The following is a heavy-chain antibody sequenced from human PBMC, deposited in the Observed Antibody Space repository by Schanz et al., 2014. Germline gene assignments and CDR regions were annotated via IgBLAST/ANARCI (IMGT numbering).Heavy chain of an antibody. J-gene: IGHJ4*02. CDR1: RFTFSTYA. CDR3: ARGDMVRGVFDY. CDR2: ISSDGFNK. V-gene: IGHV3-30*04. D-gene: IGHD3-10*01. Sequence: VQLEESGGGLVQPGGSLRLSCAASRFTFSTYAMHWVRQAPGKGLGWLAVISSDGFNKFYADSVKGRFTISRDNSKNTLYLQMNSLRTEDTAVYYCARGDMVRGVFDYWGQGTLVTVSS.